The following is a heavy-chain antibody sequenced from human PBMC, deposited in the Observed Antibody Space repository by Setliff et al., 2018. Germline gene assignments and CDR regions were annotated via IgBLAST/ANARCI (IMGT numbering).Heavy chain of an antibody. D-gene: IGHD3-22*01. CDR3: AKDTHYYSSSGYYCFDY. Sequence: GSLRLSCAASGFTFNSYWMLWFRQAPGRGPEWVAYIRHDGSNENYADSVKGRFTISRDNSRNTLFLQMNSLRTEDTAVYYCAKDTHYYSSSGYYCFDYWGQGTLVTVSS. CDR1: GFTFNSYW. J-gene: IGHJ4*02. V-gene: IGHV3-30*02. CDR2: IRHDGSNE.